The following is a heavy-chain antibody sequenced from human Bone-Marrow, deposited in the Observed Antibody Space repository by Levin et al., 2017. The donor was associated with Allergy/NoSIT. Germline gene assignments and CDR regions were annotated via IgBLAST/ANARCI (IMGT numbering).Heavy chain of an antibody. CDR3: ARGGPSRDYFDY. CDR1: GGSISSYY. Sequence: ESLKISCTVSGGSISSYYWSWIRQPPGKGLEWIGYIYSSGNTNYNPSLKSRVTMSVDTSKNQFSLKLTSVTAADTAVYYCARGGPSRDYFDYWGQGALVTVSS. D-gene: IGHD2-2*01. CDR2: IYSSGNT. V-gene: IGHV4-59*08. J-gene: IGHJ4*02.